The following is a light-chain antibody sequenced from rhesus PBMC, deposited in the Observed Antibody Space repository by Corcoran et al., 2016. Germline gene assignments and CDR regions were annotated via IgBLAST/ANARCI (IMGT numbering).Light chain of an antibody. CDR1: QSVSSY. J-gene: IGKJ2*01. Sequence: EIVMTQSPATLSLSPGERVTLSCRASQSVSSYVAGYQQKPDQPPRLPIYGASTRATGIPDRFSGGGSGTDFNIIVSSMEPEDVGVYYCQQYNNWMYSFGQGTKVEIK. CDR3: QQYNNWMYS. V-gene: IGKV3S9*01. CDR2: GAS.